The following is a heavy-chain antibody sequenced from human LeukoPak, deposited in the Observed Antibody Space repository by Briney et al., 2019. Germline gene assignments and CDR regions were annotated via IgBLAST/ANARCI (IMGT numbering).Heavy chain of an antibody. V-gene: IGHV5-10-1*01. D-gene: IGHD4-17*01. J-gene: IGHJ4*02. CDR1: GYSFTSYW. Sequence: HGESLKISCKGSGYSFTSYWISWVRQMRGKGLEWMGMIDPSDSYTNYSPSYQGHVTISADKSISTAYLQWSSLKASDTAMYYCARRGYGDYTLDYWGQGTLVTVSS. CDR3: ARRGYGDYTLDY. CDR2: IDPSDSYT.